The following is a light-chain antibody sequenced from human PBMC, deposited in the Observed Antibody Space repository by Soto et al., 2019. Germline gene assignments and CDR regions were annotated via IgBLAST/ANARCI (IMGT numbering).Light chain of an antibody. Sequence: EIVLTQSPATLSLSPGDRATLSCRASETVTGKSLAWYQQKAGQAPRLLIFAASNRATGIPDRFSGSGSGTDFTLTISRLETEDFAVYFCHQYADSPQTFGQGTKVEIK. J-gene: IGKJ2*01. V-gene: IGKV3-20*01. CDR1: ETVTGKS. CDR3: HQYADSPQT. CDR2: AAS.